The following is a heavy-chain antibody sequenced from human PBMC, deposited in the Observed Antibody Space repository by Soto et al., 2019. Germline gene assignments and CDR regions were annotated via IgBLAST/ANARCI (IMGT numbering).Heavy chain of an antibody. V-gene: IGHV3-21*02. J-gene: IGHJ4*02. CDR3: ARDSVTPLTSFMGDYVRGYYDY. Sequence: EVQLVESGGGLVRPGGSLRLSCAASGFTFSTSTMTWVRQAPGKGLEWVSLITSGGAYIYYADSVKGRFSISRDNARNSLFLQMNALRADDTAVYYCARDSVTPLTSFMGDYVRGYYDYWGQGTLVTVSS. CDR2: ITSGGAYI. D-gene: IGHD4-17*01. CDR1: GFTFSTST.